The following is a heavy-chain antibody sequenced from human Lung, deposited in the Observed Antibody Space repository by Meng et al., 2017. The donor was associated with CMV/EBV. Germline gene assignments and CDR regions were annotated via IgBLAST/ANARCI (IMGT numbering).Heavy chain of an antibody. D-gene: IGHD6-13*01. CDR3: ARAMTLALAGVPSEFDP. J-gene: IGHJ5*02. CDR1: GFTVSSND. CDR2: IYSGGST. V-gene: IGHV3-66*02. Sequence: SCAASGFTVSSNDMSWVRQAPGKGLEWVSVIYSGGSTYYADSVKGRFTIYRDNSKNTLYLQMNSLRAEDTAVYYCARAMTLALAGVPSEFDPWGQGTLVTVSS.